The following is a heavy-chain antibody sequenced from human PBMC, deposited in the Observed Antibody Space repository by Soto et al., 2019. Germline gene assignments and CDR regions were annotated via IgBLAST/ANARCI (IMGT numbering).Heavy chain of an antibody. CDR3: AMDMHSGFTHYFDP. Sequence: SGALTLTCSVSGGTIPSYHWSWIRQFPGKGLEWIAYTSYTGNTNYKPSLKILGTISMHTSKIQLSLKLAAVTAADTAVYYFAMDMHSGFTHYFDPWGQGTLVTGSP. V-gene: IGHV4-59*03. J-gene: IGHJ5*02. CDR1: GGTIPSYH. D-gene: IGHD1-26*01. CDR2: TSYTGNT.